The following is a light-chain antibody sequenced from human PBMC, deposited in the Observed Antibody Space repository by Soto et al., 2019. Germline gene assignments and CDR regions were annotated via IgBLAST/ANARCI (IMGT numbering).Light chain of an antibody. Sequence: DIQMTQSPSSLSASVGDRVTITCRASQSISNNLNWYQQKPGNDPNLLIYVASNLQGGVPPRFSGSASGTETTLTITSLQAEDRATYYCQHRYITPQTFGQGTKVDIK. CDR1: QSISNN. CDR2: VAS. J-gene: IGKJ1*01. CDR3: QHRYITPQT. V-gene: IGKV1-39*01.